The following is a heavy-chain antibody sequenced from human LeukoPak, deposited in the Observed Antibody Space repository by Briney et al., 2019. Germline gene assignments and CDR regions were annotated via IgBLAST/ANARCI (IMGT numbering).Heavy chain of an antibody. Sequence: PGGSLRLSCAASGFTFSSYAMSWVRQAPGKGLEWVSTISYSGGSTYYADSVKGRFAISRDSSKITLYLQMNGLRGEDTAVYYCAKDDGGSPPDAFDIWGQGTLVTVSS. CDR2: ISYSGGST. CDR3: AKDDGGSPPDAFDI. V-gene: IGHV3-23*01. D-gene: IGHD3-10*01. J-gene: IGHJ3*02. CDR1: GFTFSSYA.